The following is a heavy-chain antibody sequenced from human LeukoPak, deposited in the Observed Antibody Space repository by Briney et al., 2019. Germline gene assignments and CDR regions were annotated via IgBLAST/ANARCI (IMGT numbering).Heavy chain of an antibody. J-gene: IGHJ4*02. CDR2: IIPMSDTA. CDR1: GGTFNSYA. CDR3: ATVEMATKAFDY. V-gene: IGHV1-69*06. Sequence: SVKVSCKASGGTFNSYAISWVRQAPGQGLEWMGGIIPMSDTANYPQKFQGRVTITADKSTSTAYMELSSLRSEDTAVYYCATVEMATKAFDYWGQGTLVTVSS. D-gene: IGHD5-24*01.